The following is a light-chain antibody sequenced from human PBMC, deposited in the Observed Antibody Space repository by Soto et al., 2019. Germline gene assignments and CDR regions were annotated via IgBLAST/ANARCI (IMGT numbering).Light chain of an antibody. Sequence: SVLTQPASVSGSPGQSITISCTGTSSEVGGYNYVSWYQQHPGKAPKLMIYDVSNRPSGASNRFSGSKSGNTASLTISGLQAEDEADYYCSPYTSSSTLYVFGTGTKVTVL. CDR2: DVS. CDR3: SPYTSSSTLYV. J-gene: IGLJ1*01. CDR1: SSEVGGYNY. V-gene: IGLV2-14*01.